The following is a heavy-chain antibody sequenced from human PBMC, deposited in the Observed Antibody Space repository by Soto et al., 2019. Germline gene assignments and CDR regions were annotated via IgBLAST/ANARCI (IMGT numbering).Heavy chain of an antibody. D-gene: IGHD1-20*01. CDR1: GGAFNNYA. CDR3: ASWSNWNPLYYDGLDV. CDR2: IIPLHNTS. J-gene: IGHJ6*02. Sequence: QVQLLQSGAEVKKPGSSVKVSCKVSGGAFNNYALNWVRHGPGQGLEWLGGIIPLHNTSNYSLKFLGRVTVTGDISSNTVYMELNSLTSDDTATYYCASWSNWNPLYYDGLDVWGQGTTVTVSS. V-gene: IGHV1-69*06.